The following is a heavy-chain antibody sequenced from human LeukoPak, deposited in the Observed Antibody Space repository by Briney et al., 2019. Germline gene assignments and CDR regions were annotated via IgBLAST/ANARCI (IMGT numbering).Heavy chain of an antibody. J-gene: IGHJ6*02. Sequence: GSLRLSCAASGFTFSSYGMHWVRQAPGKGLEWVAVIWYDGSNKYYTDSVKGRFAISRDNPRNTLYLQMNSLRAEDTAVYYCARDRSMYFYGMDVWGQGTTVTVSS. CDR2: IWYDGSNK. CDR3: ARDRSMYFYGMDV. V-gene: IGHV3-33*01. CDR1: GFTFSSYG.